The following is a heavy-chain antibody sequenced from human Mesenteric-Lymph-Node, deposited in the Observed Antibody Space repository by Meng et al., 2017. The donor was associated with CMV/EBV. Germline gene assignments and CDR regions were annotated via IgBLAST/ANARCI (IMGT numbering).Heavy chain of an antibody. D-gene: IGHD2-2*02. CDR1: GFTFDDYA. CDR3: ARVSGYCDSTSCYTLWFDP. V-gene: IGHV3-9*01. J-gene: IGHJ5*02. CDR2: ISWNSGSI. Sequence: SLKISCAASGFTFDDYAMHWVRQAPGKGLEWVSGISWNSGSIGYADSVKGRFTISRDNAKNSLYLQMNSLRTEDTAVYYCARVSGYCDSTSCYTLWFDPWGPGTLVTVSS.